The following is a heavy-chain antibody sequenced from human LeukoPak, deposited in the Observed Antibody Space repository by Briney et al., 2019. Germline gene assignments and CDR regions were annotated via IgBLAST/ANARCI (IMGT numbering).Heavy chain of an antibody. CDR1: GYSFSDYW. Sequence: GESLKISCQGSGYSFSDYWIGWLRQMPGKGLEWMGIIYPGDSDTRYSPSFQGQVTISADKSINTAYLQWSSLKASDTAMYYCARPDDFSNYKYWGQGTLVTVSS. V-gene: IGHV5-51*01. D-gene: IGHD4-11*01. J-gene: IGHJ4*02. CDR2: IYPGDSDT. CDR3: ARPDDFSNYKY.